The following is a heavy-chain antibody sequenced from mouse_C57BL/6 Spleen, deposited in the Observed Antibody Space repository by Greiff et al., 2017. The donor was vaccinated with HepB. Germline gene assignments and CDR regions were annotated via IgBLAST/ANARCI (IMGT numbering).Heavy chain of an antibody. CDR1: GFTFSSYA. Sequence: DVKLVESGGGLVKPGGSLKLSCAASGFTFSSYAMSWVRQTPEKRLEWVATISDGGSYTYYPDNVKGRFTISRDNTQNNLYLQMSHLKSEDTAMYYCARDRGQLRLLDYWGQGTTLTVSS. CDR3: ARDRGQLRLLDY. V-gene: IGHV5-4*01. CDR2: ISDGGSYT. D-gene: IGHD3-2*02. J-gene: IGHJ2*01.